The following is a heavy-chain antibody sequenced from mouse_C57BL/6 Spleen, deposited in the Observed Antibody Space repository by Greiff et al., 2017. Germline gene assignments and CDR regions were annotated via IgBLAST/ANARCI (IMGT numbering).Heavy chain of an antibody. J-gene: IGHJ4*01. CDR1: GYTFTSYG. CDR3: ARGFRYEDYAMDY. CDR2: IYIGNGYT. D-gene: IGHD2-14*01. V-gene: IGHV1-58*01. Sequence: VQLQQPGAELVRPGSSVKMSCKTSGYTFTSYGINWVKQRPGQGLEWIGYIYIGNGYTEYNEKFKGKATLTSDTSSSTAYMQLSSLTSEDSAIYFWARGFRYEDYAMDYWGQGTSVTVSS.